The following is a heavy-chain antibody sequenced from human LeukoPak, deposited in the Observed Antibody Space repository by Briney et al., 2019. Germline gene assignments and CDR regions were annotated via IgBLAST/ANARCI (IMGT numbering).Heavy chain of an antibody. CDR3: ARDRHYGSGSSYYFDY. CDR2: IWYDGSNK. V-gene: IGHV3-33*01. D-gene: IGHD3-10*01. Sequence: PGRSLRLSCAASGFTFSSYGMHWVRQAPGKGLEWVAVIWYDGSNKYCADSVKGRFTISRDNSKNTLYLQMNSLRAEDTAVYYCARDRHYGSGSSYYFDYWGQGTLVTVSS. CDR1: GFTFSSYG. J-gene: IGHJ4*02.